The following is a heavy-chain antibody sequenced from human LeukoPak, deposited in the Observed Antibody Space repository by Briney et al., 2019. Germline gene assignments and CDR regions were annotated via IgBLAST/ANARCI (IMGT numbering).Heavy chain of an antibody. CDR1: GFTFSSYE. CDR3: ARGPSYFPIGSVDY. Sequence: GGSLRLSCAASGFTFSSYEMNWVRQAPGKGLEWVSYISSSGSTIYYADSVRGRFTISRDNAKNSLYLQMNSLRPEDTAVYYCARGPSYFPIGSVDYWGHGTLVTVSS. J-gene: IGHJ4*01. V-gene: IGHV3-48*03. D-gene: IGHD1-26*01. CDR2: ISSSGSTI.